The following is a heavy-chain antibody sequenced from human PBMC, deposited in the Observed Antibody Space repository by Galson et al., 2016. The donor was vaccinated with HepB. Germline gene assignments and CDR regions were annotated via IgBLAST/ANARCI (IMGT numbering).Heavy chain of an antibody. V-gene: IGHV4-4*02. J-gene: IGHJ5*02. D-gene: IGHD2-8*02. CDR2: VYHSGTT. CDR1: GGSLNSYNW. Sequence: LSLTCAVSGGSLNSYNWWSWVRQSPEKGLEWIGEVYHSGTTNYNPSLKSRATISMDKSKNQFSLKLTSVTAADTAVYYCAPLGYCTAGTWYKVSWGQGTLVTVSS. CDR3: APLGYCTAGTWYKVS.